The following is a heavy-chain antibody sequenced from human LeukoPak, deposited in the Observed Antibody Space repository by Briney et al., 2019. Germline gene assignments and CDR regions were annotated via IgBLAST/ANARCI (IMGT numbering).Heavy chain of an antibody. Sequence: SQTLSLTCTVSGDSISSGDYYWSWIRQPAGKGLEWIGRISSSGSTNYNPSLKSRVTISVDTSKNQFSLKLSSVTAADTAVYYCARVWNYYDSSGYSTDAFDIWGQGTMVTVSS. CDR2: ISSSGST. J-gene: IGHJ3*02. V-gene: IGHV4-61*02. CDR3: ARVWNYYDSSGYSTDAFDI. D-gene: IGHD3-22*01. CDR1: GDSISSGDYY.